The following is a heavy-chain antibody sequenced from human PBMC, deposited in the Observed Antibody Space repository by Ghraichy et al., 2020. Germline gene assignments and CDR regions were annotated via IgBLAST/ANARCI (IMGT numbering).Heavy chain of an antibody. D-gene: IGHD3-22*01. V-gene: IGHV3-21*01. CDR3: ARDSTYYYDSSGIYYYYYGMDV. Sequence: GGSLRLSCAASGFTFSSYSMNWVRQAPGKGLEWVSSISSSSSYIYYADSVKGRFTISRDNAKNSLYLQMNSLRAEDTAVYYCARDSTYYYDSSGIYYYYYGMDVWGQGTTVTVSS. CDR1: GFTFSSYS. CDR2: ISSSSSYI. J-gene: IGHJ6*02.